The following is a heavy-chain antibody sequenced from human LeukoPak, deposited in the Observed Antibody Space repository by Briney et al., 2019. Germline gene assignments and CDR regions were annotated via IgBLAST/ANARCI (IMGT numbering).Heavy chain of an antibody. D-gene: IGHD2-2*01. CDR1: GFTFSSYG. CDR3: AKDLGGYCSSTSCRLFDY. V-gene: IGHV3-30*02. J-gene: IGHJ4*02. CDR2: IRYDGSNK. Sequence: GGSLRLSCAASGFTFSSYGMHWVRQAPGKGLEWVAFIRYDGSNKYYADSVKGRFTISRDNSKNTLYLQMNSLRAEDTAVYYCAKDLGGYCSSTSCRLFDYWGQGTLVTVSS.